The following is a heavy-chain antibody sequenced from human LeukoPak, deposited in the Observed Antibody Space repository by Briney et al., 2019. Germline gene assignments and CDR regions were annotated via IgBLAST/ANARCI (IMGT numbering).Heavy chain of an antibody. Sequence: GGSLRLSCAASGFTFSSYAMHWVRQAPGKGLEYASAISSNGGSTYYANSVKGRFTISRDNSKNTLYLQMGSLRADDMAVYYCAREYCSATSCYKTIDYWGRGTLVTVSS. J-gene: IGHJ4*02. V-gene: IGHV3-64*01. CDR1: GFTFSSYA. CDR2: ISSNGGST. CDR3: AREYCSATSCYKTIDY. D-gene: IGHD2-2*02.